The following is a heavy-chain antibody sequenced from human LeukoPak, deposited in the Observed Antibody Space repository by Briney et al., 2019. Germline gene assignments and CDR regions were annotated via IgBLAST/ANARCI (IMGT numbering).Heavy chain of an antibody. J-gene: IGHJ5*02. CDR2: INDSGNI. CDR3: ARDSLVHPNRWFDP. V-gene: IGHV4-34*01. Sequence: SETLSLTCAVYGGSFSGYYWSWIRQPPGKGLEWIGEINDSGNINYNPSLKSRVTISVDTSKNQFSLKLSSVTAADTAVYYCARDSLVHPNRWFDPWGQGTLVIVSS. CDR1: GGSFSGYY. D-gene: IGHD6-13*01.